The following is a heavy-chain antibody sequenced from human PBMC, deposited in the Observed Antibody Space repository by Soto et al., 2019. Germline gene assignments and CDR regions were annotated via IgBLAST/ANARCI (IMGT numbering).Heavy chain of an antibody. CDR3: AREMATSGWFQNYYYLCMDV. CDR1: GFTFNDYY. V-gene: IGHV3-11*01. J-gene: IGHJ6*02. CDR2: ITNRDRA. D-gene: IGHD6-19*01. Sequence: PGGSLRLSCAASGFTFNDYYMSWIRQAPGRGLEWVAYITNRDRAKYADSVQGRFIISRDNANSSLFLQMNSLRADDTAVYYCAREMATSGWFQNYYYLCMDVWGQGTTVTVSS.